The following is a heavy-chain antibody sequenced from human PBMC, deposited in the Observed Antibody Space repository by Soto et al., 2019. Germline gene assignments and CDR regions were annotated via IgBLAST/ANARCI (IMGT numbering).Heavy chain of an antibody. CDR1: EYTFTSYT. V-gene: IGHV1-3*01. Sequence: QVQVLQSGAEVKKPGASVKVSCKASEYTFTSYTMHWVRQAPGQRLEWMGWINGGNGNTKYSQKFQGRVTITRDTSASTAYMELSRLRSDDTAVYYCARELQGLYYFDYWGQGTLVTVSS. CDR2: INGGNGNT. J-gene: IGHJ4*02. CDR3: ARELQGLYYFDY. D-gene: IGHD4-4*01.